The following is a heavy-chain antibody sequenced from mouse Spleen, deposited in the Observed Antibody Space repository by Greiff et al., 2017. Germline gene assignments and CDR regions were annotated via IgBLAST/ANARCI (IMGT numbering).Heavy chain of an antibody. D-gene: IGHD2-4*01. CDR1: GFTFTDYY. Sequence: EVKLLESGGGLVQPGGSLRLSCATSGFTFTDYYMSWVRQPPGKALEWLGFIRNKANGYTTEYSASVKGRFTISRDNSQSILYLQMNTLRAEDSATYYCARGDYDDGFAYWGQGTLVTVSA. CDR2: IRNKANGYTT. CDR3: ARGDYDDGFAY. V-gene: IGHV7-3*02. J-gene: IGHJ3*01.